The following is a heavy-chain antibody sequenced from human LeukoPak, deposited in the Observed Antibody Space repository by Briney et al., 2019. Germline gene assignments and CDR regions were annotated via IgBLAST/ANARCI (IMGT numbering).Heavy chain of an antibody. D-gene: IGHD3-10*01. CDR3: AKLFESGTYNNFFHY. CDR2: ITATSSST. Sequence: GGSLRLSCAASGFTFSDRYMSWIRQAPGKGLEWVSAITATSSSTHDADSVQGRFTISRDNSKNTLYLQMNSLRPEDTAIYYCAKLFESGTYNNFFHYWGQGTLVTVFS. V-gene: IGHV3-23*01. CDR1: GFTFSDRY. J-gene: IGHJ4*02.